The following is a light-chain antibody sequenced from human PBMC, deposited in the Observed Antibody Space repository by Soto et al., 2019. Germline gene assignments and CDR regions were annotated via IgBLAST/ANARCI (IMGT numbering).Light chain of an antibody. CDR2: DTT. Sequence: VVTQEPSLTVSPGGTVTLTCGSSTGAVTNGHYPYWFQQKPGQAPRTLIYDTTNRHSWTPARFSGSLLAGKAALTLSGAQTEDEAEYYCLLSYNGPYVFGTGTQVTVL. J-gene: IGLJ1*01. V-gene: IGLV7-46*01. CDR1: TGAVTNGHY. CDR3: LLSYNGPYV.